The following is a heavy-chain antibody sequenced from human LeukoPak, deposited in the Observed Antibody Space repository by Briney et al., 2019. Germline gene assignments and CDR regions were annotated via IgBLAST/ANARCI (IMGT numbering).Heavy chain of an antibody. CDR1: GFTFTSSA. CDR3: AADYGSSASGGY. CDR2: IVVGSGNT. V-gene: IGHV1-58*02. J-gene: IGHJ4*02. D-gene: IGHD6-6*01. Sequence: SVKVSCKASGFTFTSSAMQWVRQARGQRLEWIGWIVVGSGNTNYAQKFQERVTITRDMSTSIAYMELSSLRSEDTAVYYCAADYGSSASGGYWGQGTLVTVSS.